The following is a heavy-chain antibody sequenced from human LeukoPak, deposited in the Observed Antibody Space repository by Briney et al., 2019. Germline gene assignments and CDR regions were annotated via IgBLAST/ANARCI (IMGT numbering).Heavy chain of an antibody. V-gene: IGHV1-58*01. Sequence: SVKVSCKASGFTFTSSAVQWVRQARGQRLEWIGWIVVGSGNTNYAQKFQERVTITRDMSTSTTYMELSSLRSEDTAMYYCAAAEPTPTNLRDIVVVGGNYWGQGTLVTVSS. J-gene: IGHJ4*02. CDR1: GFTFTSSA. CDR2: IVVGSGNT. CDR3: AAAEPTPTNLRDIVVVGGNY. D-gene: IGHD2-15*01.